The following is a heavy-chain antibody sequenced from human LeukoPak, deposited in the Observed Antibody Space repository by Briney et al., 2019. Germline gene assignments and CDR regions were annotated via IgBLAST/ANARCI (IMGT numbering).Heavy chain of an antibody. V-gene: IGHV3-30*04. Sequence: GGSLRLSCVASGFTFSSYAMHWVRQAPGKGLEWVAVISYDGSNKYYADSVKGRFTISRDNSKNTLYLQMNSLRAEDTAVYYCARVGVGATTFFDYWGQGTLVTVSS. J-gene: IGHJ4*02. CDR3: ARVGVGATTFFDY. D-gene: IGHD1-26*01. CDR2: ISYDGSNK. CDR1: GFTFSSYA.